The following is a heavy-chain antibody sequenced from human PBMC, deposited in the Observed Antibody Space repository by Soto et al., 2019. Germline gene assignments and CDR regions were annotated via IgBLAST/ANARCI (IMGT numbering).Heavy chain of an antibody. CDR1: GGSISRYY. CDR2: IYYSGST. D-gene: IGHD3-22*01. V-gene: IGHV4-59*01. CDR3: ARDHSPYYYDSSGSHGVNWFDP. J-gene: IGHJ5*02. Sequence: SETLSLTCTFSGGSISRYYWSWIRQPPGKGLEWIGYIYYSGSTNYNPSLKSRVTISVDTSKNQFSLKLSSVTAADTAVYYCARDHSPYYYDSSGSHGVNWFDPWGQGTLVTVSS.